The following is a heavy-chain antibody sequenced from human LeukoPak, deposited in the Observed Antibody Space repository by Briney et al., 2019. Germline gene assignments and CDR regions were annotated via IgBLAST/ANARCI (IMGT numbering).Heavy chain of an antibody. D-gene: IGHD3-22*01. CDR3: ARGALHYYDSSGDFDY. V-gene: IGHV4-34*01. CDR1: GGSFSGYY. Sequence: KPSETLSLTCAVYGGSFSGYYWSWIRQPPGKGLEWIGEINHSGSTNYNPSLKSRVTISVGTSKNQFSLKLSSVTAADTAVYYCARGALHYYDSSGDFDYWGQGTLVTVSS. CDR2: INHSGST. J-gene: IGHJ4*02.